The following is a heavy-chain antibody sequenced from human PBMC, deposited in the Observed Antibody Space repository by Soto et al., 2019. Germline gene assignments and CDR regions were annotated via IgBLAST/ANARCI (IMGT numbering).Heavy chain of an antibody. D-gene: IGHD2-8*01. J-gene: IGHJ6*02. CDR3: ARELYENGMVV. CDR1: GFTFSSDD. V-gene: IGHV3-13*01. Sequence: GGSLRLSCAASGFTFSSDDMHWVRQATGKGLEWVSAIGTAGDTYYPGSVKGRFTISRENAKNSLYLQMNSLRAEDTAVYYCARELYENGMVVWGQGTTVTAP. CDR2: IGTAGDT.